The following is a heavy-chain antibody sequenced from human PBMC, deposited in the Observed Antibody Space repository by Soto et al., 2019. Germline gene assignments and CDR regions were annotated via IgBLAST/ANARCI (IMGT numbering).Heavy chain of an antibody. CDR1: GFTFSDYG. CDR3: AKQVVPHTNGLDA. V-gene: IGHV3-30*18. Sequence: PGGSLRLSCAASGFTFSDYGIHWVRQAPGKGLEWVAVISYDGSNKYFADSVKGRFTISRDNSQNTVYLQMNSLRAEDSAVYHCAKQVVPHTNGLDAWGHRTMVTVSS. J-gene: IGHJ3*01. D-gene: IGHD2-8*01. CDR2: ISYDGSNK.